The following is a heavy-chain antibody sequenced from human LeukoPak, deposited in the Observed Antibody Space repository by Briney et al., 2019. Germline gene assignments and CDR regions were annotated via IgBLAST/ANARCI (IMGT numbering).Heavy chain of an antibody. CDR3: AKDEYGSGSYYGY. Sequence: GGSLRLSCAASGFTFSSSGMHWVRQAPGKGLEWVAVISYDGSNKYYADSVKGRFTISRDNSKNTLYLQMNSLRAEDTAVYYCAKDEYGSGSYYGYWGQGTLVTVSS. V-gene: IGHV3-30*18. CDR1: GFTFSSSG. CDR2: ISYDGSNK. J-gene: IGHJ4*02. D-gene: IGHD3-10*01.